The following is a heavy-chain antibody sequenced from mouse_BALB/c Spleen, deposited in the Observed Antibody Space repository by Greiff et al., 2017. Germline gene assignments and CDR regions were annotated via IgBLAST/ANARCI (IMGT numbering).Heavy chain of an antibody. CDR2: ISYDGSN. CDR1: GYSITSGYY. Sequence: EVKLMESGPGLVKPSQSLSLTCSVTGYSITSGYYWNWIRQFPGNKLEWMGYISYDGSNNYNPSLKNRISITRDTSKNQFFLKLNSVTTEDTATYYCARDPDYDYDEDFDYWGQGTTLTVSS. D-gene: IGHD2-4*01. CDR3: ARDPDYDYDEDFDY. V-gene: IGHV3-6*02. J-gene: IGHJ2*01.